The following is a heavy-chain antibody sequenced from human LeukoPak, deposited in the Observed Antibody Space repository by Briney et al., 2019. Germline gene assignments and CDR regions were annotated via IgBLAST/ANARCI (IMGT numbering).Heavy chain of an antibody. CDR2: INPGSGER. J-gene: IGHJ4*02. CDR3: ARAVAEDFDY. CDR1: GYTFTDYW. Sequence: ASVKVSCKASGYTFTDYWINWVRQAPGEGLDWMGMINPGSGERRYAHSFQGRVTMTRDTSTTSVNLELQSLSSEDTAVYSCARAVAEDFDYWGQGTLVTVSS. V-gene: IGHV1-46*01.